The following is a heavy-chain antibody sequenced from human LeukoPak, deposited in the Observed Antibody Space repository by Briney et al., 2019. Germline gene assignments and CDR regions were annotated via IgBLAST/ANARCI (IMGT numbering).Heavy chain of an antibody. J-gene: IGHJ4*02. CDR1: GFTFSSYG. CDR3: AKEGLYYDFWSGSYDY. Sequence: TGGSLRLSCAAPGFTFSSYGMHWVRQAPGKGLEWVAFIRYDGSNKYYADSVTGRFTISRDNSKNTLYLQMNSLRAEDTAVYYCAKEGLYYDFWSGSYDYWGQGTLVTVSS. V-gene: IGHV3-30*02. CDR2: IRYDGSNK. D-gene: IGHD3-3*01.